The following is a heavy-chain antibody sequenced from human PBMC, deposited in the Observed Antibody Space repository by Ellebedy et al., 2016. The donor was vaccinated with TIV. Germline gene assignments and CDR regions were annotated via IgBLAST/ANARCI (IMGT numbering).Heavy chain of an antibody. CDR2: ITAFNGNT. CDR3: ARDLTWMGRDGTRWNYLDY. D-gene: IGHD1-1*01. Sequence: ASVKVSCXGSGYAFNTYGISWVRQAPGQGLEWMGWITAFNGNTHLAERFQGRVTLTIDKSTSEAYMELGSLTPEDTAVYYCARDLTWMGRDGTRWNYLDYWGQGTRVTVSS. CDR1: GYAFNTYG. J-gene: IGHJ4*02. V-gene: IGHV1-18*04.